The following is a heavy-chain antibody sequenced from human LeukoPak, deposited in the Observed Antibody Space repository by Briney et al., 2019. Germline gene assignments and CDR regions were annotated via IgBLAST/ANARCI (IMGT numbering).Heavy chain of an antibody. V-gene: IGHV3-30*02. CDR3: AKDKDPWKSTSISDFDY. CDR2: IRYDGSNK. Sequence: GSLRLSCAASGFTFSTYGMHWVRQAPGKGLEWVAFIRYDGSNKYYADSVKGRFTISRDNSKNTLYLQMNSLRAEDTAVYFCAKDKDPWKSTSISDFDYWGQGTLVTVSS. CDR1: GFTFSTYG. J-gene: IGHJ4*02. D-gene: IGHD1-1*01.